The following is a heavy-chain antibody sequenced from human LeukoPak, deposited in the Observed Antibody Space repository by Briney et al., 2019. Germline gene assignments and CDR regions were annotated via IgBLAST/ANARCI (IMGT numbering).Heavy chain of an antibody. CDR2: IYYSGST. D-gene: IGHD1-26*01. CDR3: ARDISGSYRRVGDAFDI. Sequence: SETLSLTCTVSGGSISSYYWSWIRQPPGKGLEWIGYIYYSGSTNYNPSLKSRVTISVDTSKNQFSLKLSSVTAADTAVYYCARDISGSYRRVGDAFDIWGQGTMVTVSS. CDR1: GGSISSYY. V-gene: IGHV4-59*12. J-gene: IGHJ3*02.